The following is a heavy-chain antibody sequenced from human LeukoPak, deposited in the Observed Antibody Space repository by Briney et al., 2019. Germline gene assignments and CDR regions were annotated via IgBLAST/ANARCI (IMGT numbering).Heavy chain of an antibody. CDR2: IYYSGST. V-gene: IGHV4-61*01. CDR1: GGSVSSGSYY. D-gene: IGHD6-19*01. Sequence: SETLSLTCTVSGGSVSSGSYYWSWIRQPPGKGLEWIGYIYYSGSTNYNPSLKSRVTISVDTSKNQFSLKLSSVTAADTAVYYRARGVAVAGNLDYWGQGTLVTVSS. J-gene: IGHJ4*02. CDR3: ARGVAVAGNLDY.